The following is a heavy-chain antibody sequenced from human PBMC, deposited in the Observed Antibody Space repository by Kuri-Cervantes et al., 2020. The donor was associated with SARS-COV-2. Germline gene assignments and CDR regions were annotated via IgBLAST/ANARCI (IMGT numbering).Heavy chain of an antibody. CDR3: ARVVVAAYYYYYYMDV. Sequence: SQTLSLTCAVYGGSFSGYYWSWIRQPPGKGLEWIGEINHSGSTNYNPSLKSRVTISVDTSKNQFSLKLSSVTAADTAVYYCARVVVAAYYYYYYMDVWGKGTTVTVSS. CDR1: GGSFSGYY. J-gene: IGHJ6*03. CDR2: INHSGST. V-gene: IGHV4-34*01. D-gene: IGHD2-15*01.